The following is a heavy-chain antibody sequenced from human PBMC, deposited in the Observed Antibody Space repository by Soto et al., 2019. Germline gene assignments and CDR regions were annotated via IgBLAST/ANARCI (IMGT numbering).Heavy chain of an antibody. CDR3: ARDTESVHY. V-gene: IGHV1-2*02. J-gene: IGHJ4*02. CDR1: GYTFTGYD. Sequence: ASVKVSCKASGYTFTGYDMHWVRQAPRQGVEWMGWINPNSGGTNYAQKFQGRVTMTRDTSISTAYMELSTLRSDDTAVYYCARDTESVHYWGQGTLVTVS. CDR2: INPNSGGT. D-gene: IGHD6-6*01.